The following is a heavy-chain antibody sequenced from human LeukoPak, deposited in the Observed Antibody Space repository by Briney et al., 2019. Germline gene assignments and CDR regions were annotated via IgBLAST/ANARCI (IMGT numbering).Heavy chain of an antibody. Sequence: PSETLARNCPVPGGSISSYYWSWIRQPPGQVLESIGEINHSGSTNYNPSLKSRVTISVDTSKNQFYLKLSSVTAADTAVYYCARGPRKAGIAAVYFDYWGQGTLVTVSS. CDR3: ARGPRKAGIAAVYFDY. CDR2: INHSGST. J-gene: IGHJ4*02. V-gene: IGHV4-34*01. CDR1: GGSISSYY. D-gene: IGHD6-13*01.